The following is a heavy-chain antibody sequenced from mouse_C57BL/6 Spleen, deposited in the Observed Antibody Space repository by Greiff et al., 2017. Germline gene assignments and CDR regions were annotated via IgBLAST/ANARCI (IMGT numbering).Heavy chain of an antibody. CDR3: GRAEPPFAY. Sequence: VQLQQSGPELVKPGASVKISCKASGYTFTDYYMNWVKQSHGKSLEWIGDINPNNGGTSYNQKFKGKATLTVDKSSSTAYMELRSLTSEDSAVYYCGRAEPPFAYWGQGTLVTVSA. CDR2: INPNNGGT. V-gene: IGHV1-26*01. CDR1: GYTFTDYY. J-gene: IGHJ3*01.